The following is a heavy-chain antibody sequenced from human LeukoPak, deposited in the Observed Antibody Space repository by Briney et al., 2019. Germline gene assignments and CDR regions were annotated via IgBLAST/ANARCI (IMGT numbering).Heavy chain of an antibody. CDR2: IYYSGST. V-gene: IGHV4-59*01. CDR3: ARENYYGSGSYYSFDY. CDR1: GDSISSYY. Sequence: PSETLSLTCTVSGDSISSYYWSWIRQPPGKGLEWIGYIYYSGSTNYNPSLKSRVTISVDTSKNQFSLKLSSVTAADTAVYYCARENYYGSGSYYSFDYWGQGTLVTVSS. J-gene: IGHJ4*02. D-gene: IGHD3-10*01.